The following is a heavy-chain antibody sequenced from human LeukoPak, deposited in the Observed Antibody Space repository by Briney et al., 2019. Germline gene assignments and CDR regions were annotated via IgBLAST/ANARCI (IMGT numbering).Heavy chain of an antibody. CDR3: ARDRGYDFWSGYPDAFDI. Sequence: ASVKVSCKASGYTFTGYYMHWVRQAPGQGLEWMGWINPNSGGTNYAQKFQGRVTMTRDTSISTAYMELSRLRSDDTAVYYCARDRGYDFWSGYPDAFDIWGQGTMVTVSS. CDR1: GYTFTGYY. D-gene: IGHD3-3*01. V-gene: IGHV1-2*02. CDR2: INPNSGGT. J-gene: IGHJ3*02.